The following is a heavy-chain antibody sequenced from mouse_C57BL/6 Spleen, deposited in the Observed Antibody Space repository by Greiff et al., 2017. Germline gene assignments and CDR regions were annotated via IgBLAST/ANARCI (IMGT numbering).Heavy chain of an antibody. Sequence: VKLLESGPGLVQPGGSVKLSCTASGFAFSDSWMNWVHQSPGKGLEWVGRIYTGGGGTNYNGKFKGKTTMTGDKSASTAYMQLISLTSEDSAVYFCAEIYGSPAYWGQGTLVTVSA. CDR1: GFAFSDSW. D-gene: IGHD1-1*01. J-gene: IGHJ3*01. CDR2: IYTGGGGT. CDR3: AEIYGSPAY. V-gene: IGHV1-82*01.